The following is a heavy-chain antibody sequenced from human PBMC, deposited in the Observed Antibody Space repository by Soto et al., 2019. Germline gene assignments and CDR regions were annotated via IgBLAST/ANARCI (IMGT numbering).Heavy chain of an antibody. CDR3: ASLVYQQLVHY. Sequence: PGWSLRLSCAASGFTFSSYWMSWVRQAPGKGLEWVANIKQDGSEKYYVDSVKGRFTISRDNAKNSLYLQMNSLRAEDTAVYYCASLVYQQLVHYWGQGTLVTVSS. CDR2: IKQDGSEK. V-gene: IGHV3-7*03. CDR1: GFTFSSYW. J-gene: IGHJ4*02. D-gene: IGHD6-6*01.